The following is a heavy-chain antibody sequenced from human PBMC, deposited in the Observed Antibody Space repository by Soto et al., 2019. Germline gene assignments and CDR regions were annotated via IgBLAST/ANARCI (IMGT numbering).Heavy chain of an antibody. CDR3: ARVGGFIGYDFKYYYMDV. D-gene: IGHD5-12*01. CDR2: INTTTNTI. Sequence: QVQLVESGGDLVKPGGSLRLSCAASGFTLSDYYMSWIRQAPGKGLEWVSYINTTTNTIYYADSVKGRFTISRDNARNSLSLQMDSLSADDTAVYYCARVGGFIGYDFKYYYMDVWGKGTTVTVSS. CDR1: GFTLSDYY. V-gene: IGHV3-11*01. J-gene: IGHJ6*03.